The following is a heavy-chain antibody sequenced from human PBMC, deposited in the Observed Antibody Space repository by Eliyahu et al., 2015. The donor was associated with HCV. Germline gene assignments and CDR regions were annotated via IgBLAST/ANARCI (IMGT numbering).Heavy chain of an antibody. D-gene: IGHD2-21*01. V-gene: IGHV3-21*01. CDR2: ISGSSVYI. CDR3: ARDLSGDGIFDF. CDR1: GFTFSTYS. Sequence: EVYLVESGGGLVKPGGSLXLSCAASGFTFSTYSMNWVRQAPGKGLEWVSSISGSSVYINYSDSVKGRFTISRDNAKNSLYLQMNSLRAEDTAVYYCARDLSGDGIFDFWGLGTLVTVSS. J-gene: IGHJ4*02.